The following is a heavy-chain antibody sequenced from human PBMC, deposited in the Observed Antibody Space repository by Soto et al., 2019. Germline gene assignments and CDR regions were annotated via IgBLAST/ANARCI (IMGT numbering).Heavy chain of an antibody. J-gene: IGHJ3*02. V-gene: IGHV1-2*04. D-gene: IGHD2-15*01. Sequence: QVQLVQSGAEVKKPGASVKVSCKASGYTFTGYYMHWVRQAPGQGLEWMGWINPNSGGTNYAQKFQGWVTMTRDASISTAYMELSRLRSDATAVYYCARDRCSGGSCYPDAFDIWGQGTMVTVSS. CDR1: GYTFTGYY. CDR2: INPNSGGT. CDR3: ARDRCSGGSCYPDAFDI.